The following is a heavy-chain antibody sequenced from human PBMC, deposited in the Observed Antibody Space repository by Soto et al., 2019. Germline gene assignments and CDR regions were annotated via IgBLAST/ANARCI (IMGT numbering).Heavy chain of an antibody. CDR3: ARYCISTSCSRHWFDP. V-gene: IGHV1-69*01. J-gene: IGHJ5*02. CDR1: GGTFSSYA. CDR2: IIPIFGTA. Sequence: QVQLVQSGAEVKKPGSSVKVSCKASGGTFSSYAISWVRQAPGQGLEWMGGIIPIFGTANYAQKFQGRVTIAADESKSTDNMELSSLRSEETAVYYCARYCISTSCSRHWFDPWGQGTLVTVSS. D-gene: IGHD2-2*01.